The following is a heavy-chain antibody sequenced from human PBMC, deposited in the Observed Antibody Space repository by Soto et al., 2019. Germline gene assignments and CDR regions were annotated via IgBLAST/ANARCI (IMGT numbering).Heavy chain of an antibody. D-gene: IGHD3-3*01. Sequence: SVKVSCKASGGTFSSYAISWVRQAPGQGLEWMGGIIPIFGTANYAQKFQGRVTITADKSTSTAYMELSSLRSEDTAVYYCAGVNDLTYYYNGMDVWGQGTTVTVSS. CDR3: AGVNDLTYYYNGMDV. CDR2: IIPIFGTA. CDR1: GGTFSSYA. V-gene: IGHV1-69*06. J-gene: IGHJ6*02.